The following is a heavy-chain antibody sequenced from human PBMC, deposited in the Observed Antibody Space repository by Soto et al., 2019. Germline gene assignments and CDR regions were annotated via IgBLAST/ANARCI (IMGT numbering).Heavy chain of an antibody. V-gene: IGHV3-74*01. D-gene: IGHD6-19*01. CDR3: AGAPRVAGDYYFDY. Sequence: EVQLVESGGGLVQPGGSLRLSCAASGFTFSSNYMHWVRQAPGKGLVWVSRIKTDGSSTTYADSVKGRFTISRDNAQNTLYLQMNSLRAEDTAVYYCAGAPRVAGDYYFDYWGQGTPVTVSS. CDR2: IKTDGSST. CDR1: GFTFSSNY. J-gene: IGHJ4*02.